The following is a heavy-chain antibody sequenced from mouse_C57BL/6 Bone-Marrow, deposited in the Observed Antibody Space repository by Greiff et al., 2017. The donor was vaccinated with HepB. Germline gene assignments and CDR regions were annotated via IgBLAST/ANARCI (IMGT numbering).Heavy chain of an antibody. J-gene: IGHJ4*01. CDR1: GYTFTSYG. Sequence: VQVVESGAELARPGASVKLSCKASGYTFTSYGISWVKQRTGQGLEWIGEIYPRSGNTYYNEKFKGKATLTADKSSSTAYMELRSLTSEDSAVYFCARRGWDAMDYWGQGTSVTVSS. CDR3: ARRGWDAMDY. CDR2: IYPRSGNT. V-gene: IGHV1-81*01. D-gene: IGHD3-3*01.